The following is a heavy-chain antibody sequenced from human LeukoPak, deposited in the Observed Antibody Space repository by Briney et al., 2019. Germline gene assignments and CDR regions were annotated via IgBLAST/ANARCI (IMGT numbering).Heavy chain of an antibody. CDR1: GGSISSSSYY. CDR3: ARIWAVAPELIDY. V-gene: IGHV4-39*01. D-gene: IGHD6-19*01. Sequence: SETLSLTCTVSGGSISSSSYYWGWIRQPPGKGLEWIGSIYYSGSTYYNPSLKSRVTISVDTSKNQFSLKLSSVTAADTAVYYCARIWAVAPELIDYWGQGTLVTVSS. J-gene: IGHJ4*02. CDR2: IYYSGST.